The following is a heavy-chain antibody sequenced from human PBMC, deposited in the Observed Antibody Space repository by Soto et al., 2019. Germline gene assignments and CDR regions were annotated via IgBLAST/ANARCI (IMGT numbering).Heavy chain of an antibody. V-gene: IGHV3-21*01. Sequence: LRLSCAAYGFTFSSYSMNWVRQAPGKGLEWVSSISSSSSYIYYADSVKGRFTISRDNAKNSLYLQMNSLRAEDTAVYYCARERGGAAYYYGMDVWGQGTTVTVSS. CDR1: GFTFSSYS. D-gene: IGHD2-15*01. CDR2: ISSSSSYI. CDR3: ARERGGAAYYYGMDV. J-gene: IGHJ6*02.